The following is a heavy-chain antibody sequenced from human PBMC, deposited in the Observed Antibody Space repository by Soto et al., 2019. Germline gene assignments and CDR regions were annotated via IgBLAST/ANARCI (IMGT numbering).Heavy chain of an antibody. CDR3: AKEGTSGLYLFDY. CDR2: ISGSGDTP. V-gene: IGHV3-23*01. CDR1: GFTFSNYA. J-gene: IGHJ4*02. D-gene: IGHD6-19*01. Sequence: GGSLRLSCAASGFTFSNYAISWVRQAPGKGLEWVSIISGSGDTPYYADSVKGRFTISRDNSRNTLYLQMNSLRAGDSAKYYCAKEGTSGLYLFDYWGPGTLVTVSS.